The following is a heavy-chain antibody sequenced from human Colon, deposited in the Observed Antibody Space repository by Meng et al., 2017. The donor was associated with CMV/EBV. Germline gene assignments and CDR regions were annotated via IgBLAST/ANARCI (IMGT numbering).Heavy chain of an antibody. V-gene: IGHV4-59*01. J-gene: IGHJ6*02. CDR3: ARDRYGMDV. CDR1: GGSISSYY. Sequence: SDTLSLTCTVSGGSISSYYWSWIRQPPGKGLEWIGYIYYSGSTNYNPSLKSRVTISVDTSKNQFSLKLSSVTAADTAVYYCARDRYGMDVWGQGTTVTVSS. CDR2: IYYSGST.